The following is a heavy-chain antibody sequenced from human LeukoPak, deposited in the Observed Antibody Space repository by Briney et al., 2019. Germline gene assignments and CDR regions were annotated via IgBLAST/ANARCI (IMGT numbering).Heavy chain of an antibody. CDR1: GYTFTGYY. CDR2: INPNSGGT. Sequence: GASVKVSCKASGYTFTGYYMHWVRQAPGQGLEWMGWINPNSGGTNYAQKFQGRVTMTRDTSISTAYMELSRLRSDDTAVYYCARVDDSYGSDYYYYMDVWGKGTTVTVSS. D-gene: IGHD5-18*01. CDR3: ARVDDSYGSDYYYYMDV. V-gene: IGHV1-2*02. J-gene: IGHJ6*03.